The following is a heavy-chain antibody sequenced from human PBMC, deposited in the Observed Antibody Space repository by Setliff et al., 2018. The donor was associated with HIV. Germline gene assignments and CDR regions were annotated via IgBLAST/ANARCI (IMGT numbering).Heavy chain of an antibody. J-gene: IGHJ3*01. CDR3: ARLIPSAYFGPRQDAFDV. V-gene: IGHV1-69*06. Sequence: ASVKVSCKASGGTFENYAISWVRQAPGQGLEWMGKIIPIFDTKIYAEKFQGRITISADKSTATAYLELNSLRSEESAIYYCARLIPSAYFGPRQDAFDVWGQGARVTVSS. CDR1: GGTFENYA. D-gene: IGHD2-21*01. CDR2: IIPIFDTK.